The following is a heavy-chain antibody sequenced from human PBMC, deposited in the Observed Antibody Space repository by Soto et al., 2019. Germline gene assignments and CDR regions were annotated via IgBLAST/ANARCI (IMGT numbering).Heavy chain of an antibody. CDR1: GFTFSSYS. CDR2: ISSSSSYI. J-gene: IGHJ5*02. CDR3: ARDLMITPKDWFDP. Sequence: PGGSLRLSCAASGFTFSSYSMNWVRQAPGKGLEWVSSISSSSSYIYYADSVKGRFTISRDNAKNSLYLQMNSLRAEDTAVHYCARDLMITPKDWFDPWGQGTLVTVSS. D-gene: IGHD3-10*01. V-gene: IGHV3-21*01.